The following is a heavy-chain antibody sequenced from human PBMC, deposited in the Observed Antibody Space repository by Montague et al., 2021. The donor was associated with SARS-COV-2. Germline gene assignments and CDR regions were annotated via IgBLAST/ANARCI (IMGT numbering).Heavy chain of an antibody. CDR2: VYYSGST. CDR3: ARDGSLHSEILIGLRHYYYGMDV. D-gene: IGHD3-9*01. Sequence: SETLSLTCVVSGDSVSTDNWWTWVRLPPGKGLEWIGSVYYSGSTYYNPSLKSRVTISADTSTNQFSLKLISLTAADTAVYYCARDGSLHSEILIGLRHYYYGMDVWGQGTTVTVSS. J-gene: IGHJ6*02. CDR1: GDSVSTDNW. V-gene: IGHV4-4*02.